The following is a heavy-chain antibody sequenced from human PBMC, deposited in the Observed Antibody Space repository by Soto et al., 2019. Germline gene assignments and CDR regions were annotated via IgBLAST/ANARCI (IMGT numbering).Heavy chain of an antibody. J-gene: IGHJ4*02. CDR1: GFTFSSYA. D-gene: IGHD3-9*01. Sequence: GESLKISCSASGFTFSSYAMHWVRQAPGKGLKYVSAISSNGGSTYYADSVKGRFTISRDNSKNKLYLQMSSLRAEDTAVYYCVKALRYFDWLSDFDYWGQGTLVTVSS. CDR2: ISSNGGST. V-gene: IGHV3-64D*06. CDR3: VKALRYFDWLSDFDY.